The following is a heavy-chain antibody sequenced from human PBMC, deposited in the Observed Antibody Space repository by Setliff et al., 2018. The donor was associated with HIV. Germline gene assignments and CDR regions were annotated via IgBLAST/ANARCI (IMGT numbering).Heavy chain of an antibody. CDR1: GVTFNTYA. CDR3: ATAQGIATANFDY. V-gene: IGHV1-69*10. CDR2: IFAFLNIP. Sequence: GASVKVSCKTSGVTFNTYAFSWVRQAPGQGLEWMGDIFAFLNIPNYAQKFQGRVTITADKPTSTAYMELTGLRSEDTAIYYCATAQGIATANFDYWGQGTLVT. D-gene: IGHD6-13*01. J-gene: IGHJ4*02.